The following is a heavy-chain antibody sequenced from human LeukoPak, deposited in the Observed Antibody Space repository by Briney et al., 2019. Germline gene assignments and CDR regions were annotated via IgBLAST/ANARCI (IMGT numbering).Heavy chain of an antibody. Sequence: ASVKVSCKASGYNFTGHYMHWVRQAAGQGLEWMGWIDPNSGGTNYAQKFQGRVTMTRDTSISTAYMELSRLRSDDTAVYYCARVYDSSGLPFDYWGQGTLVTVSS. CDR1: GYNFTGHY. CDR2: IDPNSGGT. J-gene: IGHJ4*02. D-gene: IGHD3-22*01. V-gene: IGHV1-2*02. CDR3: ARVYDSSGLPFDY.